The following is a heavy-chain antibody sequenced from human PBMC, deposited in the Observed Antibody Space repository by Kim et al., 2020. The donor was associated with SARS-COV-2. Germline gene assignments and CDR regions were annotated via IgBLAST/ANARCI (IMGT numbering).Heavy chain of an antibody. V-gene: IGHV4-59*08. J-gene: IGHJ4*02. Sequence: SETLSLTCTVSRGSISNYYWSWIRQPPGKGLEWIGFVYYIGSTNYNPSLKSRVTISVDTSKNQFSLKLRSVTAADTAVYYCARHVSSSWLFDYWGQGIRV. CDR3: ARHVSSSWLFDY. CDR2: VYYIGST. CDR1: RGSISNYY. D-gene: IGHD6-13*01.